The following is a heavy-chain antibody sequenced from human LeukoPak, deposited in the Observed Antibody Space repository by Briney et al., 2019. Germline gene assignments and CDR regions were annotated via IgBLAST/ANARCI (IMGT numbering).Heavy chain of an antibody. Sequence: GASVKVSCKASGYTFTGYYMHWVRQAPGQGLEWMGWINPNSGGTNYAQKFQGRVTMTSDTSISTAYMELSRLRSDDTAVYYCASYYYDSSGYSTFDYWGQGTLVTVSS. CDR3: ASYYYDSSGYSTFDY. CDR1: GYTFTGYY. D-gene: IGHD3-22*01. J-gene: IGHJ4*02. CDR2: INPNSGGT. V-gene: IGHV1-2*02.